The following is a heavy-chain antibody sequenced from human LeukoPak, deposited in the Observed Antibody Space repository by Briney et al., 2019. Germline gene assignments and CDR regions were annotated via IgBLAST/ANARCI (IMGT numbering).Heavy chain of an antibody. CDR2: VYYSGTT. CDR3: ARTTMVRGTYYMDV. CDR1: GGSISLSYYY. J-gene: IGHJ6*03. Sequence: SETLSLTCSVSGGSISLSYYYWCWIRQPPGKALEWIGCVYYSGTTSYNPSLKSRVTISVDMSKNHFSLRLSSVTAADTAVYYCARTTMVRGTYYMDVWGKGTTVTISS. V-gene: IGHV4-39*07. D-gene: IGHD3-10*01.